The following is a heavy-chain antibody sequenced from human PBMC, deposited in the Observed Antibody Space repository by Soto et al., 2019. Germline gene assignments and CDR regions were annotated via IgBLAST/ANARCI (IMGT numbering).Heavy chain of an antibody. J-gene: IGHJ4*02. CDR2: IYWDDDK. CDR3: AHRGPKESLFDF. Sequence: QITLKESGPTLVKPTQTLTLTCTFSGFSLSAGGVGVGWIRQPPGKALECLALIYWDDDKRYRPSLKSRLTITKNTSKTQVVLTMTNMDPMDTATYCSAHRGPKESLFDFWGQGTLVSVSS. CDR1: GFSLSAGGVG. V-gene: IGHV2-5*02.